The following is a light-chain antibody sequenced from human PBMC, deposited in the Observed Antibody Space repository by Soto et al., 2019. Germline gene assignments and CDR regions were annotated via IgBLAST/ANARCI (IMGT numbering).Light chain of an antibody. CDR2: DAS. CDR1: QPVGKT. J-gene: IGKJ4*01. Sequence: IVLTQSPATLSLSPGERATLSCRASQPVGKTLAWYQVRPGQAPRLLIFDASTRATGVPPRFSGSRSGSDFTLTISSLDLEDFALYYCQQRSAWPFTFGGGT. V-gene: IGKV3-11*01. CDR3: QQRSAWPFT.